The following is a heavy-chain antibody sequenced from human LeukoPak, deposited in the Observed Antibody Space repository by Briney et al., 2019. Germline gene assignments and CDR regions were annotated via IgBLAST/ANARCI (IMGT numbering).Heavy chain of an antibody. Sequence: PGGSLRLSCAASGFTFSTYWMSWVRQAPGKGLEWVSSISSSSSYIYYADSVKGRFTISRDNSKNTVYLQMNSLRADDTAVYFCAKDKDSTGYYHDYWGQGNLVTVSS. CDR1: GFTFSTYW. J-gene: IGHJ4*02. V-gene: IGHV3-21*01. CDR3: AKDKDSTGYYHDY. CDR2: ISSSSSYI. D-gene: IGHD3-22*01.